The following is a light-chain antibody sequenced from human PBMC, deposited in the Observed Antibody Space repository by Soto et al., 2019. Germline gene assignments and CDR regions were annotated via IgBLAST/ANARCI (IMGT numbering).Light chain of an antibody. V-gene: IGKV3-11*01. CDR1: QTVGSSN. CDR2: DAS. Sequence: EFVLTQSPGTLSLSPGERATLSCRASQTVGSSNLAWYQQKPGQAPRLLIYDASNRATGIPARFSGSGSGTDFTLTISSLEPEDFAVYYCQQRSNWPLTFGGGTKVDIK. J-gene: IGKJ4*01. CDR3: QQRSNWPLT.